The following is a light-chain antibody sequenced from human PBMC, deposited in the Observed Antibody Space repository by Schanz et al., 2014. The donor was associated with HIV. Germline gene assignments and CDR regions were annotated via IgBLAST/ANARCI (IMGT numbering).Light chain of an antibody. CDR3: SSYTSSSTRV. J-gene: IGLJ3*02. CDR2: DVS. V-gene: IGLV2-14*03. CDR1: NNDIGSYTY. Sequence: QSALTQPASVSGSPGQSITVSCTGTNNDIGSYTYVAWYQQHPGKAPKIMMYDVSSRPSGVSDRFSGSKSGNTASLTISGLQAEDEADYYCSSYTSSSTRVFGGGTKLTVL.